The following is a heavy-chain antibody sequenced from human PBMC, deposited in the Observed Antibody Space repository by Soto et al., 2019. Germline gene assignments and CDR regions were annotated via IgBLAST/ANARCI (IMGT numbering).Heavy chain of an antibody. V-gene: IGHV4-59*02. Sequence: SETLSLTCNVSGGSVSDYYWSWIRQAPGKGLEWIGYIHERGVTNYNPSLKSRVTMSVDTSKNQFSLTLRSVHTADTAIYFRARDPAGDYGHWGRGTLVTVPS. CDR1: GGSVSDYY. CDR3: ARDPAGDYGH. CDR2: IHERGVT. J-gene: IGHJ4*02. D-gene: IGHD4-17*01.